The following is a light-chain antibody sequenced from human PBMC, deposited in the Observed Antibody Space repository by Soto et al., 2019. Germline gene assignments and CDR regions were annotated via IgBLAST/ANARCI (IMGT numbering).Light chain of an antibody. V-gene: IGKV1-5*03. CDR1: QSISSW. J-gene: IGKJ1*01. Sequence: DIQMTQSPSTLSASVGDRVTITCRASQSISSWLAWYQQRPGKAPKLLIYKASSLESGVPSRFSGSGSGPEFTLPLRSPQPDGFATYYCQQYNSYPWTFGQGTKVEIK. CDR3: QQYNSYPWT. CDR2: KAS.